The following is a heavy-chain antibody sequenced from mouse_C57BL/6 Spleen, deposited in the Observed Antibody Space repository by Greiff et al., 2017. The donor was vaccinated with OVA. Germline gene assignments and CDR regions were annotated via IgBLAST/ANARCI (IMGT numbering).Heavy chain of an antibody. J-gene: IGHJ2*01. V-gene: IGHV1-55*01. CDR3: SRSWCNWGIFDY. CDR2: IYPGSGST. D-gene: IGHD4-1*01. Sequence: VQLQQPGAELVKPGASVKMSCKASGYTFTSYWITWVKQRPGQGLEWIGDIYPGSGSTNYNEKFKSKATLTVDTSSSTAYMQLSSLTSVDSAVYYCSRSWCNWGIFDYWGQGTTLTVSS. CDR1: GYTFTSYW.